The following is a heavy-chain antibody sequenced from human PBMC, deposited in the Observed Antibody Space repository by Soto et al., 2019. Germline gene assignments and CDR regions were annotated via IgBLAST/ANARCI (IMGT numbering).Heavy chain of an antibody. J-gene: IGHJ5*02. CDR3: VRILQQLEGWFDP. D-gene: IGHD6-13*01. CDR1: GGSISSGGYY. CDR2: IYYSGST. Sequence: QVQLQESGPGLVKPSQTLSLTCTVSGGSISSGGYYWSWIRQHPGKDLEWIGYIYYSGSTYYNPSLNHRATITVDTSRNQCSLKQRSVTAADTAVYYGVRILQQLEGWFDPRGQGTLVTVSS. V-gene: IGHV4-31*03.